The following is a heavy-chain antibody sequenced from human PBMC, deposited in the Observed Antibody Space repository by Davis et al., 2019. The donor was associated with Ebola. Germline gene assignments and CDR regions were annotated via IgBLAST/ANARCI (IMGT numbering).Heavy chain of an antibody. V-gene: IGHV4-34*01. Sequence: MPSETLSLTCAVYGGSFSGYYWSWIRQPPGKGLEWIGEINHSGSTNYNPSLKSRVTISVDTSKNQFSLKLSSVTAADTAVYYCARVKYQLLLVTWPWDQGTLVTVSS. J-gene: IGHJ5*02. CDR1: GGSFSGYY. CDR3: ARVKYQLLLVTWP. CDR2: INHSGST. D-gene: IGHD2-2*01.